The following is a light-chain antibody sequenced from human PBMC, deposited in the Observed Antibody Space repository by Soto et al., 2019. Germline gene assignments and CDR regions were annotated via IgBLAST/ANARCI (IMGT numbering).Light chain of an antibody. CDR2: EVS. CDR1: TSDGADYKY. CDR3: SS. V-gene: IGLV2-14*01. J-gene: IGLJ2*01. Sequence: QSALTQPASVSGSPGQSITISCTATTSDGADYKYVSWYQHQPGKAPRLIIYEVSNRPPGVSYRFSASKTGNTASLTISELQSEDEADYYCSSFGGGTKLTVL.